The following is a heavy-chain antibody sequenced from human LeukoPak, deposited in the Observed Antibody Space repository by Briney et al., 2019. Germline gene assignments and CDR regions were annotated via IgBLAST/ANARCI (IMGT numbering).Heavy chain of an antibody. J-gene: IGHJ4*02. CDR1: GFTFSSFT. CDR2: ISAGGGNI. V-gene: IGHV3-21*01. CDR3: ASRSDIDY. Sequence: GRSLRLSCAASGFTFSSFTMSWVRQAPGRGLEWVSSISAGGGNIYYADSLKGRLTNSRDNAKNSLYLQMNSLRAEDTAVYYCASRSDIDYWGQGILVTVSS. D-gene: IGHD3-9*01.